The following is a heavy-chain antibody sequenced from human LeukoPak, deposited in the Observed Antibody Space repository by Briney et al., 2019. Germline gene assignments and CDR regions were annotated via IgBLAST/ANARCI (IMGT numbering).Heavy chain of an antibody. CDR3: ANEEVPNDY. D-gene: IGHD4/OR15-4a*01. CDR1: GFTFSSHA. V-gene: IGHV3-23*01. J-gene: IGHJ4*02. Sequence: GGSLRLSCVVSGFTFSSHAMTWVRQAPGKGLEWVSAIDIGGDITFYADSVQGRFIISRDNSKNTVYLQMNSLRVEDTAVYYCANEEVPNDYWGQGTLVPVSS. CDR2: IDIGGDIT.